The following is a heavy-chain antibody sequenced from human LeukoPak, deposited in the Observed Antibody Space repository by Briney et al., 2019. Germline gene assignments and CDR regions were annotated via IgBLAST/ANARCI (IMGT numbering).Heavy chain of an antibody. CDR1: GGSISSGDYY. V-gene: IGHV4-30-4*01. Sequence: SETLSLTCTVSGGSISSGDYYWSWIRQPPGKGLEWIGYIYYSGSTYYNPSLKSRVTISVDTSKNQFSLKLSSVTAADTAVYYCARALYYYDSSGYYPYYYYGMDVWGQGTTVTVSS. J-gene: IGHJ6*02. CDR2: IYYSGST. D-gene: IGHD3-22*01. CDR3: ARALYYYDSSGYYPYYYYGMDV.